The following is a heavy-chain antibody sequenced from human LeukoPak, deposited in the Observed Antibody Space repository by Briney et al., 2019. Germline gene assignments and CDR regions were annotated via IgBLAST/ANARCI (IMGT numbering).Heavy chain of an antibody. V-gene: IGHV3-30*03. CDR2: ISYDGSNK. J-gene: IGHJ4*02. CDR3: ARDRTTTVTLDY. CDR1: GFTFSSYG. D-gene: IGHD4-17*01. Sequence: GRSLRLSCAASGFTFSSYGMHWVRQAPGKGLEWVAVISYDGSNKYYADSVKGRFTISRDNSKNTLYLQMNSLRAEDTAVYYCARDRTTTVTLDYWGQGTLVTVSS.